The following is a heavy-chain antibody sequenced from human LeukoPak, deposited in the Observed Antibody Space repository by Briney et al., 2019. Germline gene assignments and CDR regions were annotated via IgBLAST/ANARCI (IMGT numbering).Heavy chain of an antibody. CDR3: AKERRADGDYISAFDI. Sequence: QSGGSLRLSCAASGFTFSSYAMSWVRQAPGKGLEWVSAISGSGGSTYYADSVKGRFTISRDNSKNTLYLQMNSLRAEDTAVYYCAKERRADGDYISAFDIWGQGTMVTVSS. J-gene: IGHJ3*02. CDR2: ISGSGGST. V-gene: IGHV3-23*01. D-gene: IGHD4-17*01. CDR1: GFTFSSYA.